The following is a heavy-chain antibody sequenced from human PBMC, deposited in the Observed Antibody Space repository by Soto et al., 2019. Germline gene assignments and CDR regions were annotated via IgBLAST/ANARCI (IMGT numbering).Heavy chain of an antibody. D-gene: IGHD1-26*01. CDR3: ARVGSGNYEPSYYYYAMDA. V-gene: IGHV4-61*01. CDR1: GGSVSSGSYY. J-gene: IGHJ6*01. Sequence: QVQLQESGPGLVKPSETLSLTCTVSGGSVSSGSYYWNWIRQPPGKGLEWIGYIFYSGSTNYNPSLKSRVTISVDTSKNQFSLKLSSVTAADTAVYYCARVGSGNYEPSYYYYAMDAW. CDR2: IFYSGST.